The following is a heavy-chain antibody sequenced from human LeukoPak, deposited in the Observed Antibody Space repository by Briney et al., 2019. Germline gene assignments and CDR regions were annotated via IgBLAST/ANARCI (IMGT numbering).Heavy chain of an antibody. CDR2: IYYSGST. J-gene: IGHJ4*02. V-gene: IGHV4-39*07. Sequence: SETLSLTCTVSGGSISSSSYYWGWIRQPPGKGLEWIGSIYYSGSTYYNPSLKSRVTISVDTSKNQFSLKLSSVTAADTAVYYCARDTSGYDLGNFDYWGQGTLVTVSS. CDR1: GGSISSSSYY. D-gene: IGHD5-12*01. CDR3: ARDTSGYDLGNFDY.